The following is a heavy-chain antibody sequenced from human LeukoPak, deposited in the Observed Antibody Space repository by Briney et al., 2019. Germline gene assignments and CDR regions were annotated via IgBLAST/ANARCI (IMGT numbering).Heavy chain of an antibody. CDR3: ASGNNWNYEDY. D-gene: IGHD1-7*01. V-gene: IGHV3-33*01. CDR2: IWYDGSNK. J-gene: IGHJ4*02. Sequence: PGRSLRLSCAASGFTFSSYGMHWVRQAPGKGLEWVAVIWYDGSNKYYADSVKGRFTISRDNSKNTLYLQMNSLRAEDTAVYYCASGNNWNYEDYWGQGTLVTVSS. CDR1: GFTFSSYG.